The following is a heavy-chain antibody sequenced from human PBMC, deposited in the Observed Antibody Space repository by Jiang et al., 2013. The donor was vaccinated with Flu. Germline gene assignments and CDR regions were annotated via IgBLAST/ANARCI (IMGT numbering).Heavy chain of an antibody. CDR2: INPNSGGT. V-gene: IGHV1-2*04. CDR3: ARDPTNYYDSSGYYWGLDY. J-gene: IGHJ4*02. Sequence: EVKKPGASVKSPARLLDTPSPATICTGCDRPLDKGLEWMGWINPNSGGTNYAQRFQGWVTMTRDTSISTAYMELSRLRSDDTAVYYCARDPTNYYDSSGYYWGLDYWGQGTLVTVSS. D-gene: IGHD3-22*01. CDR1: DTPSPAT.